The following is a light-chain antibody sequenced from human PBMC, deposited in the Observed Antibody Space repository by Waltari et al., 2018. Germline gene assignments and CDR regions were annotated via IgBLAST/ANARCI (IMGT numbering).Light chain of an antibody. V-gene: IGLV3-1*01. Sequence: SYELTQPPSVSVSPGQTASITCSGDKLGDKYACCYQQKPGKSPVLVIYQDSKRPSGIPERFAGSNSGNTATLTISGTQAMDEADYYCQAWDSSTGVFGTGTKVTVL. CDR2: QDS. CDR1: KLGDKY. J-gene: IGLJ1*01. CDR3: QAWDSSTGV.